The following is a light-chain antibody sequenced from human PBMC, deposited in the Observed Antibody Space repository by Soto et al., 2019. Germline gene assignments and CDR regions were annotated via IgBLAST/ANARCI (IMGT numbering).Light chain of an antibody. V-gene: IGLV2-14*01. CDR2: GVT. CDR3: SSYTSSSTLSVV. CDR1: SSDVSGYNY. J-gene: IGLJ2*01. Sequence: QSALTQPASVSGSPGQSITISCTGTSSDVSGYNYVSWYQQHPGKAPKLMIYGVTNRPSGVSNRFSGSKSANTASLTISGLQAEDEADYYCSSYTSSSTLSVVFGGGTKLTVL.